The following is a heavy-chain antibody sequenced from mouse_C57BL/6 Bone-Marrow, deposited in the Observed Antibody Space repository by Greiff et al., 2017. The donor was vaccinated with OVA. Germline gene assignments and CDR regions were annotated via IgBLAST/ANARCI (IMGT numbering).Heavy chain of an antibody. CDR1: GYTFTDYY. CDR2: IFPGSGST. Sequence: QVQLQQSGPELVKPGASVKISCKASGYTFTDYYINWVKQRPGQGLEWIGWIFPGSGSTYYNEKFKGKATLTVDKSSSTAYMLLSSLTSEDSAVYFCARRDYYDYAWYFDVWGTGTTVTVSS. CDR3: ARRDYYDYAWYFDV. D-gene: IGHD2-4*01. J-gene: IGHJ1*03. V-gene: IGHV1-75*01.